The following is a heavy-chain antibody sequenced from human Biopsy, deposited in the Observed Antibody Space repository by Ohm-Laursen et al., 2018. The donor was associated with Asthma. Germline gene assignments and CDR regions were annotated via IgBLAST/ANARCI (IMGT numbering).Heavy chain of an antibody. D-gene: IGHD4-23*01. Sequence: LRLSCAAFGFTFSIYDIHWVRQAPGKGLEWVAVISYDGGNKFYGDSVKGRFTLSRDNSRNTLYLQMNSLRVEDTAIYYCARTHERWTSIQDDALDIWGQGTMVIVSS. CDR2: ISYDGGNK. V-gene: IGHV3-30*03. J-gene: IGHJ3*02. CDR3: ARTHERWTSIQDDALDI. CDR1: GFTFSIYD.